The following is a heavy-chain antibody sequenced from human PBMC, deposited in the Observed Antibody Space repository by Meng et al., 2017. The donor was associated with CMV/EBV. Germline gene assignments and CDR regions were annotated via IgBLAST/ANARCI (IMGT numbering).Heavy chain of an antibody. V-gene: IGHV1-18*01. D-gene: IGHD3-10*01. CDR3: ARNYYGSGSWFDP. Sequence: QVQLVQAVPEVKNHGASGNGSGQASGYTFTSYGISGVRQAPGQGLECMGWISAYNGNTNYAQKLQGRVTMTTDTSTSTAYMELRSLRSDDTAVYYCARNYYGSGSWFDPWGQGTLVTVSS. CDR2: ISAYNGNT. J-gene: IGHJ5*02. CDR1: GYTFTSYG.